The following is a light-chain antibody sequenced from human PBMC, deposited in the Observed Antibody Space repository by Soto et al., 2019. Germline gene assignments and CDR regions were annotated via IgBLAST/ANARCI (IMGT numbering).Light chain of an antibody. CDR3: QQYQSWTLT. V-gene: IGKV3D-15*01. CDR1: QSVSSN. CDR2: GAS. Sequence: EIVMTQSPATLSVSPGERATLSCRASQSVSSNLEWYPQTLGQDPRLLIYGASARATGILAQFSGSGAETDFTLTISSLQPEDFAVYYCQQYQSWTLTFGGGTKVDIK. J-gene: IGKJ4*01.